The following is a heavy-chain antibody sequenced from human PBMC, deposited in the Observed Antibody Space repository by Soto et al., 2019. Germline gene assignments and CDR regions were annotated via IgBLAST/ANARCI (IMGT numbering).Heavy chain of an antibody. CDR3: ASQMEYCDSVWGGYRRILAY. V-gene: IGHV4-59*12. D-gene: IGHD3-16*02. J-gene: IGHJ4*02. Sequence: SETLSLTCTVSGGSLSNNYWSWIRQPPGKALEWIGYIYYTGSIKYNPSLESRVTLSLDTSKNQFSMKLSSVTAADTAVYYCASQMEYCDSVWGGYRRILAYWGQGTLVTVSS. CDR1: GGSLSNNY. CDR2: IYYTGSI.